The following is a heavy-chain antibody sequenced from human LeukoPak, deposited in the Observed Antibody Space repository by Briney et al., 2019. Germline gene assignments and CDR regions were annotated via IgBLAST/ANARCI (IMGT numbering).Heavy chain of an antibody. CDR2: ISSSGSTI. CDR1: GFTFSDYY. V-gene: IGHV3-11*04. J-gene: IGHJ5*02. D-gene: IGHD3-9*01. CDR3: ARSPFQRPDILTGYYPYNWFDP. Sequence: GGSLRLSCAASGFTFSDYYMSWIRQAPGKGLEWVSYISSSGSTIYYADSVKGRFTISRDNAKNSLYLQMNSLRAEDTAVYYCARSPFQRPDILTGYYPYNWFDPWGQGTLVTVSS.